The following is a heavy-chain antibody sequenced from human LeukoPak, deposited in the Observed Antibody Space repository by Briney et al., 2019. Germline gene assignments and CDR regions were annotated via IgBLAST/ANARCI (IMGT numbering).Heavy chain of an antibody. V-gene: IGHV3-15*01. CDR1: GFTFSNAW. CDR3: THSGKTYYYGSGSYYLFDY. CDR2: IKSKTDGGTT. Sequence: PGGSLRLSCAASGFTFSNAWMSWVRQAPGKGLEWVGRIKSKTDGGTTDYAAPVKGRFTISRDDSKNTLYLQMNSLKTEDTAVYYCTHSGKTYYYGSGSYYLFDYWGQGTLVTVSS. J-gene: IGHJ4*02. D-gene: IGHD3-10*01.